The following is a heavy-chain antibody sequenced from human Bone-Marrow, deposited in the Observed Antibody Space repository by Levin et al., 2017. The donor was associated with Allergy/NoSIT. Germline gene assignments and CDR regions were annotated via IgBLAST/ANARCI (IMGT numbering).Heavy chain of an antibody. Sequence: ESLKISCTVSGDSISSSSYYWGWIRQPPGKGLEWIGSMYYSGSTYYNPSLKSRVTISVDTSKNQFSLKLSSVTAADTAVYFCGRHRWDGSSWDNYNYNYGMDVWGQGTTVTVSS. J-gene: IGHJ6*02. CDR3: GRHRWDGSSWDNYNYNYGMDV. CDR2: MYYSGST. D-gene: IGHD6-13*01. V-gene: IGHV4-39*01. CDR1: GDSISSSSYY.